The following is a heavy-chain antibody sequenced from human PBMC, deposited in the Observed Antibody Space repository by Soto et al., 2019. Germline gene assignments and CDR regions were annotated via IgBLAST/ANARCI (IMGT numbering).Heavy chain of an antibody. J-gene: IGHJ6*02. CDR1: GYSFTSYW. V-gene: IGHV5-51*01. CDR3: ASPGGTSSSQADGMDV. D-gene: IGHD6-6*01. CDR2: IYPGDSDT. Sequence: GESLKISCKGSGYSFTSYWVGWVRQMPGKGLEWMGIIYPGDSDTRYSPSFQGQVTISADKSISTAYLQWSSLKASDTAMYYCASPGGTSSSQADGMDVWGQGTTVTVSS.